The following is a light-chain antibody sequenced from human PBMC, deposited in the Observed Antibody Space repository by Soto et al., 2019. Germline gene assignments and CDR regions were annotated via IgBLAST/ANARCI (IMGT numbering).Light chain of an antibody. CDR2: KAS. CDR1: QSIGSW. CDR3: QQYSTYSRT. V-gene: IGKV1-5*03. J-gene: IGKJ1*01. Sequence: DIQMTQSPSILSASVGDRVTITCRASQSIGSWLAWYQHKPGKAPKLLIYKASSLESGVPLRFSGRGSGTEFTLTISSLQRDDFATYYCQQYSTYSRTFGQGTKVEIK.